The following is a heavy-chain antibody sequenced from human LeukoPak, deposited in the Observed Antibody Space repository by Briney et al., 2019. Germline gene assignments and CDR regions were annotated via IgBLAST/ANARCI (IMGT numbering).Heavy chain of an antibody. CDR3: ARMVGATNNWFDP. J-gene: IGHJ5*02. CDR1: GFTFSDYY. D-gene: IGHD1-26*01. Sequence: PGGSLRLSCAASGFTFSDYYMSWIRQAPGKGLEWVSYISSSSSYTNYADSVKGRFTISRDNAKNSLYLQMNSLRAEDTAVYYCARMVGATNNWFDPWGKGTLVTVSS. CDR2: ISSSSSYT. V-gene: IGHV3-11*06.